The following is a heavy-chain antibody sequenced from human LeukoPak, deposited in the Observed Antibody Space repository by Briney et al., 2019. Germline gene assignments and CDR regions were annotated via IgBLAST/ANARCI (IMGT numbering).Heavy chain of an antibody. Sequence: ASVKVSCKASGYTLTGYYMHWVRQAPGQGLEWMGWINPNSGGTNYAQKFQGRVTMTRDTSISTAYMELSRLRSDDTAVYYCAREGDIVVVLAAIWRHNWFDPWGQGTLVTVSS. CDR2: INPNSGGT. V-gene: IGHV1-2*02. CDR3: AREGDIVVVLAAIWRHNWFDP. D-gene: IGHD2-2*01. J-gene: IGHJ5*02. CDR1: GYTLTGYY.